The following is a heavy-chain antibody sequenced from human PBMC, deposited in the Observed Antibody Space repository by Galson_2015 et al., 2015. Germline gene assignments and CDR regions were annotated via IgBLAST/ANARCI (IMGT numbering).Heavy chain of an antibody. Sequence: SLRLSCAASGFTFSSYAMHWVRQAPGKGLEWVAVISYDGSNKYYADSVKGRFTISRDNSKNTLYLQMNSLRAEDTAVYYCARDLGVGGGPGGIVVVPAAQSYYYGMDVWGQGTTVTVSS. D-gene: IGHD2-2*01. CDR3: ARDLGVGGGPGGIVVVPAAQSYYYGMDV. CDR1: GFTFSSYA. J-gene: IGHJ6*02. V-gene: IGHV3-30-3*01. CDR2: ISYDGSNK.